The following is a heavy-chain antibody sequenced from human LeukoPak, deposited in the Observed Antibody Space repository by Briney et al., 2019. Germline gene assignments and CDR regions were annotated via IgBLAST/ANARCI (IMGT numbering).Heavy chain of an antibody. CDR1: GGAFSSYA. Sequence: SVKVSCKASGGAFSSYAISWVRQAPGQGLEWMGRIIPILGIANYAQKFQGRVTITADKSTSTAYMELSSLRSEDTAVYYCARPSESEDYFDYWGQGTLVTVSS. D-gene: IGHD2-15*01. CDR2: IIPILGIA. CDR3: ARPSESEDYFDY. V-gene: IGHV1-69*04. J-gene: IGHJ4*02.